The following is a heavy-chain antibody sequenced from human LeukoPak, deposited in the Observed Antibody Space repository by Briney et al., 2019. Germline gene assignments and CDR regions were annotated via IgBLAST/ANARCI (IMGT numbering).Heavy chain of an antibody. D-gene: IGHD6-19*01. V-gene: IGHV3-33*01. J-gene: IGHJ4*02. CDR2: IWYDGSNK. CDR3: ARGRQWLPRRYYFDY. Sequence: GSLRLSCAASGFTFSSYGMHWVRQAPGKGLEWVAVIWYDGSNKYYADSVKGRFTISRDNSKNTLHLQMNSLRAEDTAVYYCARGRQWLPRRYYFDYWGQGTLVTVSS. CDR1: GFTFSSYG.